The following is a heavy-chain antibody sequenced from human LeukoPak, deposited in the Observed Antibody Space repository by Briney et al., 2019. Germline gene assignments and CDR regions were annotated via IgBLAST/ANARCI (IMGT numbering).Heavy chain of an antibody. CDR3: ARSDGTSGYYLPLDY. Sequence: ASVKVSCKASGYTFTSYDINWVRQATGQGLEWMGWMNPNTGNTGYAQKFQGRVTMTRDTSISTAYMELSSLRSEDTAIYYCARSDGTSGYYLPLDYWGQGTLVTVSS. CDR1: GYTFTSYD. D-gene: IGHD3-22*01. J-gene: IGHJ4*02. CDR2: MNPNTGNT. V-gene: IGHV1-8*01.